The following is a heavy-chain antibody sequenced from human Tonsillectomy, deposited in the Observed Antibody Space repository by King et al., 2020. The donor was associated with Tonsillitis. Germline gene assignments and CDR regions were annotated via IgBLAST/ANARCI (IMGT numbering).Heavy chain of an antibody. Sequence: VQLVESGGGVVQPGTSLRLSCIASGSVFSTYTMHWVRQAPGKGLEWVAVTTNDAGNTYYADSVKGRFTISRDNPKNTLYLQMNSLRADDTAVYYCSGGTTGPWGYYLSGWGQGSPVTVSS. J-gene: IGHJ4*02. CDR3: SGGTTGPWGYYLSG. CDR1: GSVFSTYT. CDR2: TTNDAGNT. D-gene: IGHD2/OR15-2a*01. V-gene: IGHV3-30*03.